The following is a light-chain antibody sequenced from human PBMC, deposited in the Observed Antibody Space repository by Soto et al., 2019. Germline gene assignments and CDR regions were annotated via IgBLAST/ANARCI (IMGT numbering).Light chain of an antibody. V-gene: IGLV2-14*01. J-gene: IGLJ2*01. CDR2: EVT. CDR1: SSDIGGYNF. CDR3: CSYTSSSTLV. Sequence: QSVLTQPASVSGSPGQSITICCTGTSSDIGGYNFVSWYQQHPGKAPKLMIYEVTNRPSGVSYRFSGSKSGNTASLTISGLQAEDEADYYCCSYTSSSTLVFGGGTKLTVL.